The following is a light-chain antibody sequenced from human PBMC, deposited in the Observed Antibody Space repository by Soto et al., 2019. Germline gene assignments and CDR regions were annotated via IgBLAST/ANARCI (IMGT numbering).Light chain of an antibody. CDR3: SSFRTGSVVL. CDR1: SSDVGGYNY. CDR2: GVS. Sequence: QSALTQPASVSGSPGQTITISCTGTSSDVGGYNYVFWYQQHPGKAPTLVIYGVSYRPSGVSARFSGSKFQNTASLTISGLQAEDEADYYCSSFRTGSVVLFGGGTQLTVL. V-gene: IGLV2-14*01. J-gene: IGLJ3*02.